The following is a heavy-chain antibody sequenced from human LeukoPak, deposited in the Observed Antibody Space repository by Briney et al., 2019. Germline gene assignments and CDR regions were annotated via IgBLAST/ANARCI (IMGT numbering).Heavy chain of an antibody. D-gene: IGHD6-19*01. V-gene: IGHV3-66*04. CDR2: IYSGGST. J-gene: IGHJ5*02. CDR3: ARQYSIIAVAVEP. Sequence: GGSLRLSCAASEFSVGSNYMTWVRQAPGKGLEWVSLIYSGGSTYYADSVKGRFTISRDNSKNTLYLQMNSLRAEDTAVYYCARQYSIIAVAVEPWGQGTLVTVSS. CDR1: EFSVGSNY.